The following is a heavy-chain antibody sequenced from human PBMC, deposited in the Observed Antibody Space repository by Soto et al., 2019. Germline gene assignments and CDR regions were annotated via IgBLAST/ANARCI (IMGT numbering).Heavy chain of an antibody. D-gene: IGHD3-10*01. CDR2: INHSGST. V-gene: IGHV4-34*01. CDR3: ARGRGFGELGYDY. CDR1: GGSFSGYY. Sequence: SETLSLTCAVYGGSFSGYYWSWIRQPPGKGLEWIGEINHSGSTNYNPSLKSRVTISVDTSKNQFSLKLSSVTAADTAVYYCARGRGFGELGYDYWGQGTLVTVSS. J-gene: IGHJ4*02.